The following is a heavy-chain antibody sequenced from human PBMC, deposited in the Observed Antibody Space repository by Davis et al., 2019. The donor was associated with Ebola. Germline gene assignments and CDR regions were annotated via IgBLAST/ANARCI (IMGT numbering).Heavy chain of an antibody. CDR1: GFTFDDYA. Sequence: SLKISCAASGFTFDDYAMHWVRQAPGKGLEWVSGISWNSGSIGYADSVKGRFTISRDNAKNSLYLQMNSLRAEDTALYYCAKDTANYYESSGYYPLDYWGQGTLVTVSS. D-gene: IGHD3-22*01. CDR2: ISWNSGSI. J-gene: IGHJ4*02. CDR3: AKDTANYYESSGYYPLDY. V-gene: IGHV3-9*01.